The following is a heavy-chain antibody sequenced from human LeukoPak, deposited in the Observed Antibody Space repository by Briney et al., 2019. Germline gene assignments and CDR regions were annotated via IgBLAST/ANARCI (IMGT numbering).Heavy chain of an antibody. Sequence: GGSLRLSCAASGFTFSSYSMNWVRQAPGKGLEWVSSISSSSSYIYYADSVKGRFTISRDNSKNTLYLQMNSLRAEDTAVYYCAKTSEGYSYGRKTEIFDYWGQGTLVTVSS. J-gene: IGHJ4*02. D-gene: IGHD5-18*01. CDR1: GFTFSSYS. CDR3: AKTSEGYSYGRKTEIFDY. V-gene: IGHV3-21*04. CDR2: ISSSSSYI.